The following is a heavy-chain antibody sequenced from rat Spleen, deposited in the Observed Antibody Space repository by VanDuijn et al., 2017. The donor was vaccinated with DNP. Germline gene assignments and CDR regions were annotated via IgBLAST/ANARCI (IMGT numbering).Heavy chain of an antibody. CDR2: ITNSGGST. CDR1: GFTFSNYY. D-gene: IGHD1-11*01. J-gene: IGHJ4*01. V-gene: IGHV5-25*01. Sequence: EVQLVESGGGLVQPGRSLKLSCAASGFTFSNYYMAWVRQAPTKGLEWVASITNSGGSTYYRDSVKGRFTISRDNAKSTLYLQMNSLRSEDTATYYCTRINYGGYYYVMDAWGQGTSVTVSS. CDR3: TRINYGGYYYVMDA.